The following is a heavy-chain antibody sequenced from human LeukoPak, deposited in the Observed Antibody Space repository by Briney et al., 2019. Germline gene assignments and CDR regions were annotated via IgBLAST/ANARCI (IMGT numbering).Heavy chain of an antibody. CDR1: GGSISSYY. V-gene: IGHV4-59*12. CDR2: IYYSGSS. J-gene: IGHJ4*02. Sequence: PSETLSLTCTVSGGSISSYYWSWIRQPPGKGLEWIGNIYYSGSSNYNPSLKSRVTISVDTSKNQFSLKLSSVTAADTAVYYCARDLPILTGYPFDYWGQGTLVTVSS. D-gene: IGHD3-9*01. CDR3: ARDLPILTGYPFDY.